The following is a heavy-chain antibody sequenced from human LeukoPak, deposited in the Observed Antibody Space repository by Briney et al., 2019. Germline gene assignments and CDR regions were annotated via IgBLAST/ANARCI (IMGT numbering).Heavy chain of an antibody. D-gene: IGHD5-12*01. V-gene: IGHV1-69*06. Sequence: SVKVSCKASGGTFSSYAISRVRQAPGQGLEWMGGIIPIFGTANYAQKFQGRVTITADKSTSTAYMELSSLRSEDTAVYYCASDSGYAHSQGYWGQGTLVAVSS. CDR3: ASDSGYAHSQGY. CDR1: GGTFSSYA. CDR2: IIPIFGTA. J-gene: IGHJ4*02.